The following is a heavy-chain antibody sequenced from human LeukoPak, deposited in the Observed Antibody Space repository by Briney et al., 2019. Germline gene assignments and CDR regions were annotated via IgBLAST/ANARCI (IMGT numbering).Heavy chain of an antibody. CDR1: GGTFSSYA. CDR3: ARDARFYYDRSGYYYPLWFDP. CDR2: IIPIFGTA. V-gene: IGHV1-69*13. Sequence: ASVKVSCKASGGTFSSYAISWVRQAPGQGLEWMGGIIPIFGTANYAQKFQGRVTITADESTSTAYMELSSLRSEDTAVYYCARDARFYYDRSGYYYPLWFDPWGQGTLVTVSS. J-gene: IGHJ5*02. D-gene: IGHD3-22*01.